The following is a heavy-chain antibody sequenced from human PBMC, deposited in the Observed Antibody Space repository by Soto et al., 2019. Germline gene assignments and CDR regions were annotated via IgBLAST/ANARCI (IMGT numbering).Heavy chain of an antibody. Sequence: QITLKESGPTLVKPTQTLTLTCTFSGFSFSTSGGGVGWIRQPPGKAMEWLALIYWNDDRRYSPSLKSRLTITKDTSKNQVFLTITNMDPVATATSYCFSGRFPNSFDPWFQGTLVTVSS. J-gene: IGHJ5*02. CDR3: FSGRFPNSFDP. CDR2: IYWNDDR. V-gene: IGHV2-5*01. CDR1: GFSFSTSGGG. D-gene: IGHD3-10*01.